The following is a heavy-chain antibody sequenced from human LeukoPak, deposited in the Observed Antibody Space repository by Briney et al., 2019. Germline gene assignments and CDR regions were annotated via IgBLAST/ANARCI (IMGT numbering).Heavy chain of an antibody. V-gene: IGHV3-30*18. CDR2: ISYDGSNK. D-gene: IGHD1-26*01. Sequence: GGSLRLSCAASGFTFSSYGMHWVRQAPGKGLEWVAVISYDGSNKYYADSVKGRFTISGDNSKNTLYLQMNSLRAEDTAVYYCAKDFTGVVGAHDAFDIWGQGTMVTVSS. J-gene: IGHJ3*02. CDR3: AKDFTGVVGAHDAFDI. CDR1: GFTFSSYG.